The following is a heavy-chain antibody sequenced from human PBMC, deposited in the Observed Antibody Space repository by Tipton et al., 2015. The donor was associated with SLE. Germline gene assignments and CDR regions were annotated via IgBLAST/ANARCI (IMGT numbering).Heavy chain of an antibody. CDR1: GGSISSYY. J-gene: IGHJ6*04. CDR2: IYTSGST. D-gene: IGHD2-15*01. CDR3: ARGYCSGGSCSALLDV. Sequence: TLSLTCTVSGGSISSYYWSWIRLPAGKGLEWIGRIYTSGSTNYNPSLKSRVTISVDTSKNQFSLKLSSVTAADTAVYYCARGYCSGGSCSALLDVWGKGTTVTVSS. V-gene: IGHV4-4*07.